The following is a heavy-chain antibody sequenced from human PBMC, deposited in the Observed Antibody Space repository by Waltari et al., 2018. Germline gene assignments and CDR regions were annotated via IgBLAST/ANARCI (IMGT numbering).Heavy chain of an antibody. CDR2: IHSGGTT. V-gene: IGHV3-53*01. D-gene: IGHD2-15*01. J-gene: IGHJ4*02. CDR1: GFHVRSDY. CDR3: ARVQGWPTIPDY. Sequence: EVQLVESGGGLIQPGGSLSLSCAATGFHVRSDYMSWVRQAPGKGLEWISVIHSGGTTYYSDSVKGRFTISRDNSKNTLYLQTNSLRAEDTAVYYCARVQGWPTIPDYWGQGTLVTVSS.